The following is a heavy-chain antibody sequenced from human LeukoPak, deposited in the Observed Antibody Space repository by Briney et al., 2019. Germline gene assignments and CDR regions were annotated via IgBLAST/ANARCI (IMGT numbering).Heavy chain of an antibody. CDR1: GFSLSTSGMC. Sequence: SGPALVKPTQTLTLTCTFSGFSLSTSGMCVSWIRQPPGKALEWLALIDWDDDKYYSTSLKTRLTISKDTSKNQVVLTMTNVDPVDTATYYCARQIVGATTSWFDPWGQGTLVTVSS. CDR2: IDWDDDK. D-gene: IGHD1-26*01. J-gene: IGHJ5*02. V-gene: IGHV2-70*01. CDR3: ARQIVGATTSWFDP.